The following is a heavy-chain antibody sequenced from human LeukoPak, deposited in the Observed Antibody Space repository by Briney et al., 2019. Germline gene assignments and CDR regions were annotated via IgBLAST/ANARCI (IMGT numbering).Heavy chain of an antibody. J-gene: IGHJ4*02. CDR2: ISWNSGSI. V-gene: IGHV3-9*01. CDR1: GFTFDDYA. Sequence: GRSLRLSCAASGFTFDDYAMHWVRQALGKGLERVSGISWNSGSIGYADSVKGRFTISRDNAKNSLYLQMNSLRAEDTALYYCAKAPYYDILTGYYSGYFDYWGQGTLVTVSS. D-gene: IGHD3-9*01. CDR3: AKAPYYDILTGYYSGYFDY.